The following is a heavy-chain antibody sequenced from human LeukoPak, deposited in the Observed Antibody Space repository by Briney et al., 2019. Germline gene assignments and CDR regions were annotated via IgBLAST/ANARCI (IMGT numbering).Heavy chain of an antibody. CDR3: ARGRGLRYFDWLAY. V-gene: IGHV4-34*01. Sequence: SETLSLTCAVYGGSFSGYYWSWIRQPPGKGLEWIGEINHSGSTNYNPSLKSRVTISVDTSKNQFSLKLSSVTAAATAVYYCARGRGLRYFDWLAYWGQGTLVTVSS. D-gene: IGHD3-9*01. CDR2: INHSGST. CDR1: GGSFSGYY. J-gene: IGHJ4*02.